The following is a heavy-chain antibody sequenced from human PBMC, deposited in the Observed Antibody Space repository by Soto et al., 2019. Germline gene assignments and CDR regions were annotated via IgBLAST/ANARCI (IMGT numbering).Heavy chain of an antibody. CDR2: ISSSSSYI. Sequence: EVQLVESGGGLVKPGGSLRLSCAASGFTFSSYSMNWVRQAPGKGLEWVSSISSSSSYIYYADSVKGRFTISRDNAKNXLYLQMNSLRAEDTAVYYCARDCYDSSGYLALFDYWGQGTLVTVSS. CDR1: GFTFSSYS. D-gene: IGHD3-22*01. J-gene: IGHJ4*02. V-gene: IGHV3-21*01. CDR3: ARDCYDSSGYLALFDY.